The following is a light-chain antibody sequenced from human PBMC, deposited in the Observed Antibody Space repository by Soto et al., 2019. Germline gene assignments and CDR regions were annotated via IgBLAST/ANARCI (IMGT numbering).Light chain of an antibody. CDR2: KVS. CDR1: QILETSDGDTY. Sequence: EVVMTQSPLSLPVTLGQPSSISCTSSQILETSDGDTYLNWFHQRPGQSPRRLIYKVSKRDSGVPSRFSGSGSGTDFTLTISSLQREDFATYFCQQSYSSSWTFGPGTKV. V-gene: IGKV2-30*01. J-gene: IGKJ1*01. CDR3: QQSYSSSWT.